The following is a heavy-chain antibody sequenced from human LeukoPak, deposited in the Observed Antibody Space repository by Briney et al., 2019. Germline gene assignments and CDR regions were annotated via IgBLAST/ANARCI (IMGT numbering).Heavy chain of an antibody. CDR2: VYSNENS. V-gene: IGHV4-39*07. CDR1: GGSISSRTHF. CDR3: ARERYNEKDIDY. Sequence: PSETLSLTCSVSGGSISSRTHFWVWIRQPPGKGLEWIGSVYSNENSYYNPSLKSRVTISADTSKNQFSLKMNSVTAADTAVYYCARERYNEKDIDYLGQGTLVTVSS. D-gene: IGHD1-14*01. J-gene: IGHJ4*02.